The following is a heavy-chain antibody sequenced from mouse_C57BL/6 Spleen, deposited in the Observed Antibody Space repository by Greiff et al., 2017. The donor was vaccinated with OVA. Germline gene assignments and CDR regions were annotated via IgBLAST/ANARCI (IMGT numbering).Heavy chain of an antibody. Sequence: EVQLVESGGGLVQPGGSLSLSCAASGFTFTDYYMSWVRQPPGKALEWLGFIRNKANGYTTEYSASVKGRFTISRDNSQSILYLQMNALRAEDSATYYCAKGDSNPYFFDYWGQGTTLTVSS. CDR2: IRNKANGYTT. D-gene: IGHD2-5*01. CDR1: GFTFTDYY. J-gene: IGHJ2*01. V-gene: IGHV7-3*03. CDR3: AKGDSNPYFFDY.